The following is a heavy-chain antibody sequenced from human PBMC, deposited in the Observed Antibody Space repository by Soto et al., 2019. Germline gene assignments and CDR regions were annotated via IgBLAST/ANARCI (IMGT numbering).Heavy chain of an antibody. D-gene: IGHD5-18*01. J-gene: IGHJ4*02. Sequence: GGSLRLSCAASGFTFSNYAMHWVRQAPGKGLEWVAVISYDGSNKYYADSVKGRFTISRDNSKNTVYLQMNSLRAEDTAVYYCARDQYGPGYTYGIDSWGQGTLVTVSS. CDR3: ARDQYGPGYTYGIDS. CDR1: GFTFSNYA. CDR2: ISYDGSNK. V-gene: IGHV3-30-3*01.